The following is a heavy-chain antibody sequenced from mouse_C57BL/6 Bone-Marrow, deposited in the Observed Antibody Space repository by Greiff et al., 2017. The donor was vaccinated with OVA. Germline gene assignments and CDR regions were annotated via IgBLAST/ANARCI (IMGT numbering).Heavy chain of an antibody. J-gene: IGHJ4*01. Sequence: EVKVVESGGGLVKPGGSLKLSCAASGFTFSSYAMSWVRQTPEKRLEWVATISDGGSYTYYPDNVKGRFTISRDNAKNNLYLQMSHLKSEDTAMYYCARDRGYYDYDDVLYAMDYWGQGTSVTVSS. D-gene: IGHD2-4*01. CDR3: ARDRGYYDYDDVLYAMDY. CDR2: ISDGGSYT. CDR1: GFTFSSYA. V-gene: IGHV5-4*01.